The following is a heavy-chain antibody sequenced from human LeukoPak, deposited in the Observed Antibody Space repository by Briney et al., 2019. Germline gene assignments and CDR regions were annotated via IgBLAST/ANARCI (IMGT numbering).Heavy chain of an antibody. J-gene: IGHJ5*02. CDR1: GGSFSEYY. V-gene: IGHV4-34*01. Sequence: SETLSLTCAVYGGSFSEYYWSWIRQPPGKGLEWTGEINHSGSTNYNPSLKSRVAISVDTSKNQFSLKLTSVTAADTAVYYCARYYYEGSGYSNWFDPWGQGTLVTVSS. CDR2: INHSGST. D-gene: IGHD3-22*01. CDR3: ARYYYEGSGYSNWFDP.